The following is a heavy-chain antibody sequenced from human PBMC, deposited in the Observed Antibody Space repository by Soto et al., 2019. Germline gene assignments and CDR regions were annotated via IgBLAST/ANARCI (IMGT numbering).Heavy chain of an antibody. CDR3: ARGSGHYYDSSGYNFDY. CDR1: GGTFSSYA. CDR2: IIPIFGTA. D-gene: IGHD3-22*01. Sequence: SVKVSCKASGGTFSSYAISWVRQAPGQGLEWMGGIIPIFGTANYAQKFQGRVTITADESTSTAYMELSSLRSEDTAVYYCARGSGHYYDSSGYNFDYWGQGTLVTVSS. J-gene: IGHJ4*02. V-gene: IGHV1-69*13.